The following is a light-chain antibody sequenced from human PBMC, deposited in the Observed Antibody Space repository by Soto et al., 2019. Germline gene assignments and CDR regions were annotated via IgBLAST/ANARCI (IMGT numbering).Light chain of an antibody. V-gene: IGKV4-1*01. CDR3: QQYHSSPPRWT. CDR1: RTVLSVSDNLSY. Sequence: DIVMTQSPDSLTQSLGERATITCRSSRTVLSVSDNLSYLNWYQHKPRQPPKLLIYWASTRESGVPYRFTGSGSGTNFTLNINSLQAEDVAVYYFQQYHSSPPRWTFGQGTRVEIK. CDR2: WAS. J-gene: IGKJ1*01.